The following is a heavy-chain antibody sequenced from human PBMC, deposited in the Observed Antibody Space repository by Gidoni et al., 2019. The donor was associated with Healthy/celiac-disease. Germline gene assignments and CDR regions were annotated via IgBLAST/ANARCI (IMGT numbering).Heavy chain of an antibody. CDR3: AREGPVRGLMTFDY. Sequence: QVQLQESGPGLVKPSETLSLTCTVSGGSISSYYWSWIRQPAGKGLEWIGRIYTSGSTNYNPSLKSRVTMSVDTSKNQFSLKLSSVTAADTAVYYCAREGPVRGLMTFDYWGQGTLVTVSS. CDR2: IYTSGST. V-gene: IGHV4-4*07. J-gene: IGHJ4*02. D-gene: IGHD3-10*02. CDR1: GGSISSYY.